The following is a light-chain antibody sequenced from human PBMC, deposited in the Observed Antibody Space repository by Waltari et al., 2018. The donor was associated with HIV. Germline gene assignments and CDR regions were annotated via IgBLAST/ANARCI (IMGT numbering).Light chain of an antibody. V-gene: IGKV3-20*01. CDR3: QQYATSPT. J-gene: IGKJ4*01. Sequence: IVLTQSPGTLSLSPGERGTLSCRASPTVSSSYVAWYQQKGGQAPRLIIYGGSHRATDMPDRFSGSESGTDFILTISRVEPEDFALYHCQQYATSPTFGGGTKVEMK. CDR1: PTVSSSY. CDR2: GGS.